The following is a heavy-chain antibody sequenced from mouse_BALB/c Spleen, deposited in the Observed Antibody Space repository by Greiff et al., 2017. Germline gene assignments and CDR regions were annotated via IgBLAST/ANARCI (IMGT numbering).Heavy chain of an antibody. J-gene: IGHJ2*01. V-gene: IGHV1S56*01. Sequence: VQLQQSGPELVKPGASVRISCKASGYTFTSYYIHWVKQRPGQGLEWIGWIYPGNVNTKYNEKFKGKATLTADKSSSTAYMQLSSLTSEDSAVYFCARSTMIKGFDYWGQGTTLTVSS. CDR1: GYTFTSYY. D-gene: IGHD2-4*01. CDR3: ARSTMIKGFDY. CDR2: IYPGNVNT.